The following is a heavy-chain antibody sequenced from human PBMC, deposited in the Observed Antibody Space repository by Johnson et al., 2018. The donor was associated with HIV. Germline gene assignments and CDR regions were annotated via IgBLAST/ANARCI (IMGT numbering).Heavy chain of an antibody. CDR1: GFTFSSFA. D-gene: IGHD5/OR15-5a*01. CDR3: AKDLRVYTCDAFDI. Sequence: MQLVESGGGVVQPGRSLRLSCAASGFTFSSFAINWVRQAPGRGLEWVAVISYDGSNKYYADSVKGRFTISRDNSKNTLYLQMNSLRAEDTAVYYCAKDLRVYTCDAFDIWGQGTMVTVSS. J-gene: IGHJ3*02. V-gene: IGHV3-30*04. CDR2: ISYDGSNK.